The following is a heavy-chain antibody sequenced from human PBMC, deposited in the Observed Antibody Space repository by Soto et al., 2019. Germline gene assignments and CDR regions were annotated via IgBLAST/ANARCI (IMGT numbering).Heavy chain of an antibody. V-gene: IGHV4-59*01. D-gene: IGHD1-1*01. CDR3: ARDTTPSL. CDR2: VYYSGST. J-gene: IGHJ4*02. CDR1: GASISSYY. Sequence: QVQLQESGPGLVKPSETLSLTCTVSGASISSYYWGWVRQPPGKGLDWIGYVYYSGSTNYNPSLKSRVTISVDTSKNQFSLKLSSVTAADTAMYYCARDTTPSLWGQGTLVTVSS.